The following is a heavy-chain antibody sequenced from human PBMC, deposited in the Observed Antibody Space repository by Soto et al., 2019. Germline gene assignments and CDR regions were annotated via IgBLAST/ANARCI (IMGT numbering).Heavy chain of an antibody. CDR1: GFSFSDYW. J-gene: IGHJ5*02. CDR3: AKSNWFDP. Sequence: EVQLVESGGGLVQPGGSLRLSCAASGFSFSDYWMNWVRQAPGKGLVWVSRIDSDGTSTSYADSVKGRFTISRDNAKNTLYLQMNSLRAEDTAVYYCAKSNWFDPWGHGTLVIVSS. V-gene: IGHV3-74*01. CDR2: IDSDGTST.